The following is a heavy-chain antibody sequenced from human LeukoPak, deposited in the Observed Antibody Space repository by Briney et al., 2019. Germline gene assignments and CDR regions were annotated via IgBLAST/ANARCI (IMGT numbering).Heavy chain of an antibody. D-gene: IGHD2-21*02. CDR2: ISYDGSNK. Sequence: PGGSLRLSCAASGFTFSSYAMHWVRQAPGKGLEWVAVISYDGSNKYYADSVKGRFTISRDNSKNTLYLQMNSLRAEDTAVYYCARDYGDCYSTNWFDPWGQGTLVTVSS. CDR3: ARDYGDCYSTNWFDP. J-gene: IGHJ5*02. V-gene: IGHV3-30-3*01. CDR1: GFTFSSYA.